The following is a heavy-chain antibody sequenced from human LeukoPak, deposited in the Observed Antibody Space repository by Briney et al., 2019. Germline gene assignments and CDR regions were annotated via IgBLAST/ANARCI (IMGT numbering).Heavy chain of an antibody. CDR2: IYHSGST. D-gene: IGHD5-18*01. CDR1: GGSISSSNW. J-gene: IGHJ6*02. Sequence: PSGTLSLTCAVSGGSISSSNWWSWVRQPPGKGLEWIGEIYHSGSTNYNPSLKSRVTISVDKSKNQFSLKLSSVTAADTAVYYCARDQKGIQLWLRSNGMDVWGQGTTVTVSS. CDR3: ARDQKGIQLWLRSNGMDV. V-gene: IGHV4-4*02.